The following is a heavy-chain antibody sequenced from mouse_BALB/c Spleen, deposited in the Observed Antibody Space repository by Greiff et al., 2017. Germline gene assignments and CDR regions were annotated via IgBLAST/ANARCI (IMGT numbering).Heavy chain of an antibody. D-gene: IGHD2-4*01. CDR2: ISSGGST. CDR1: GFTFSSYA. J-gene: IGHJ3*01. V-gene: IGHV5-6-5*01. Sequence: EVQLVESGGGLVKPGGSLKLSCAASGFTFSSYAMSWVRQTPEKRLEWVASISSGGSTYYPDSVKGRFTISRDNARNILYLQMSSLGSEDTAMYYCARSSYYEYDGFAYGGQGTLVTVSA. CDR3: ARSSYYEYDGFAY.